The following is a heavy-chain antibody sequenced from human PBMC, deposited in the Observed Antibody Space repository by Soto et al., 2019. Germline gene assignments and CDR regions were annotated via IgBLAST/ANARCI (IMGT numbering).Heavy chain of an antibody. CDR1: GFTFSGYG. J-gene: IGHJ5*02. V-gene: IGHV3-30-3*01. Sequence: GGSLRLSCEASGFTFSGYGMHWVRQSPGKGLEWVAAVSFYVTTSYYSDSVKGRFTVSRDNLKDTLYLQMNSLRAEDSGLYFCARDKGHQLLLTWLDPWGQGSLVTVSS. D-gene: IGHD1-1*01. CDR2: VSFYVTTS. CDR3: ARDKGHQLLLTWLDP.